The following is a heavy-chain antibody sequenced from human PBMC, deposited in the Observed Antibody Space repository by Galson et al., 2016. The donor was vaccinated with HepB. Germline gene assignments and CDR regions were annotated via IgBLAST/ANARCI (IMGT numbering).Heavy chain of an antibody. CDR2: INPGGGNT. D-gene: IGHD3-10*01. J-gene: IGHJ5*02. V-gene: IGHV1-46*01. CDR1: GYTFTRYY. CDR3: ARGSRAGSYSGWFDP. Sequence: SVKVSCKASGYTFTRYYMHWVRQAPGQGLEWMGVINPGGGNTDYVQKFQGRVTVTRNTSTSTVYMELSSLRFDDTAVYYCARGSRAGSYSGWFDPWGQGTLVTVSS.